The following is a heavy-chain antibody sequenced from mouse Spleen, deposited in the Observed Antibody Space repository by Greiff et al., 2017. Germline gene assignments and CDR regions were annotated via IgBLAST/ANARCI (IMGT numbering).Heavy chain of an antibody. CDR2: INPSTGGT. CDR1: GYSFTGYY. J-gene: IGHJ2*01. V-gene: IGHV1-42*01. CDR3: ARAYYRSSWFAY. Sequence: VQLQQSGPELVKPGASVKISCKASGYSFTGYYMNWVKQSPEKSLEWIGEINPSTGGTTYNQKFKAKATLTVDKSSSTAYMQLKSLTSEDSAVYYCARAYYRSSWFAYWGQGTTLTVSS. D-gene: IGHD2-14*01.